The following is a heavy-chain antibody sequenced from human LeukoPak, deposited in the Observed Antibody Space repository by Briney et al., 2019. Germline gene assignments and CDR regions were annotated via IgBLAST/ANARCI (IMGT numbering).Heavy chain of an antibody. D-gene: IGHD4-17*01. CDR1: GFTFSSYA. J-gene: IGHJ6*02. CDR3: ARDLTTVTSYYYGMDV. V-gene: IGHV3-30-3*01. Sequence: GGSLRLSCAASGFTFSSYAMSWVRQAPGKGLEWVAVISYDGSNKYYADSVKGRFTISRDNSKNTLYLQMNSLRAEDTAVYYCARDLTTVTSYYYGMDVWGQGTTVTVSS. CDR2: ISYDGSNK.